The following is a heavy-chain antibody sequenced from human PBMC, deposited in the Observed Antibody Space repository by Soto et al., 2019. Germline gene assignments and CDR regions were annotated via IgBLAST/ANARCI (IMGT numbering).Heavy chain of an antibody. CDR3: AKSAPPIVMETTKCPALDV. J-gene: IGHJ6*02. CDR2: ISYDGHEI. CDR1: GLTFNMYA. D-gene: IGHD2-21*02. Sequence: GGSLRLSCAASGLTFNMYAFHWVRQAPGKGLEWLSVISYDGHEIHYADSVKGRFAISRDSYREMVYLQMSSLRAEDTAVYYCAKSAPPIVMETTKCPALDVWGQGTTVTVSS. V-gene: IGHV3-30-3*02.